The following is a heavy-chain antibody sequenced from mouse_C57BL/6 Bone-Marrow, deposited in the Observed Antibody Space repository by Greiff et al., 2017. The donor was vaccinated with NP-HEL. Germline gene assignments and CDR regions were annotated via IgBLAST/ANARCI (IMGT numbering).Heavy chain of an antibody. CDR2: INPYNGGT. CDR3: ARNYGSTSWFAY. D-gene: IGHD1-1*01. J-gene: IGHJ3*01. CDR1: GYTFTDYY. Sequence: EVQLQQSGPVLVKPGASVKMSCKASGYTFTDYYMNWVKQSPGKSLEWIGVINPYNGGTSYNQKFKGKATLTVDTSSSTAYMELNSLTSEDSAVYYCARNYGSTSWFAYGGQGTLVTVSA. V-gene: IGHV1-19*01.